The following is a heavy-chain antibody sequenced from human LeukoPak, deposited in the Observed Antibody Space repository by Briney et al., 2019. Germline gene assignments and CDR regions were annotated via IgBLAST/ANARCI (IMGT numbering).Heavy chain of an antibody. Sequence: PSETLSLTCSVSGVSISSTYWSWVRQPPGKGLEWVGFIHYSGSTNYNPSLKSRVTISVATSKNQFSQKLSSVTTAYTAVYYCARGGNSGSYFLLDWGQGTLVTVTS. CDR2: IHYSGST. D-gene: IGHD1-26*01. V-gene: IGHV4-59*01. CDR3: ARGGNSGSYFLLD. CDR1: GVSISSTY. J-gene: IGHJ4*02.